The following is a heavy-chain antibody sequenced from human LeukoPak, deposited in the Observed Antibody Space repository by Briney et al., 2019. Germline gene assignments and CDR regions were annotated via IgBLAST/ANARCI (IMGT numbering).Heavy chain of an antibody. CDR1: GFTFKLYW. V-gene: IGHV3-74*01. D-gene: IGHD2-15*01. J-gene: IGHJ5*02. CDR3: VRGGASTWS. Sequence: PGGSLRLSCAASGFTFKLYWMHWVRQAPGKGPVWVSRINDDGSSTSYADSVKGRFTISRDDAKNTLYLQMNSLRAEDTAVYYCVRGGASTWSWGQGTLVTVSS. CDR2: INDDGSST.